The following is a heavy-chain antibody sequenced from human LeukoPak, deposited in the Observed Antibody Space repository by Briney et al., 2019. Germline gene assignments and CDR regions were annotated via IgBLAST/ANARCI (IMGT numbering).Heavy chain of an antibody. D-gene: IGHD3-22*01. J-gene: IGHJ3*02. Sequence: GGSLRLSCAVSGFTLSSYSMNWVRQAPGKGLVWVSRINSDGSSTSYADSVKGRFTISRDNAKNTLYLQMNSLRAEDTAVYYCARVLTRYYDSSGPIDAFDIWGQGTMVTVSS. V-gene: IGHV3-74*01. CDR2: INSDGSST. CDR3: ARVLTRYYDSSGPIDAFDI. CDR1: GFTLSSYS.